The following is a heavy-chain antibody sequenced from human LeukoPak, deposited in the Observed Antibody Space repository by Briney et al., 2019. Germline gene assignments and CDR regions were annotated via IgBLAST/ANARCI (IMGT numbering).Heavy chain of an antibody. Sequence: GGSLRLSCAASGFTFSSYWMHWVRQAPGKGLVWVSRINSDGSSTSYADSVKGRFTISRDNAKNTLYLQMNSLRAEDTAVYYCARGPVQYYYDSSGYPNWFDPWGQGTLVTVSS. D-gene: IGHD3-22*01. J-gene: IGHJ5*02. CDR3: ARGPVQYYYDSSGYPNWFDP. CDR1: GFTFSSYW. CDR2: INSDGSST. V-gene: IGHV3-74*01.